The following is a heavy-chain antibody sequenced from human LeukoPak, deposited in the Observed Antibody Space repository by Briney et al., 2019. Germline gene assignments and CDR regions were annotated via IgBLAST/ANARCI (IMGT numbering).Heavy chain of an antibody. CDR1: GGSFSGYY. V-gene: IGHV4-34*01. CDR2: INHSGST. J-gene: IGHJ5*02. Sequence: KASETLSLTCAVYGGSFSGYYWSWIRQPPGKGLEWIGEINHSGSTNYNPSLKSRVTISVDTSKNQFSLKLSSVTAADTAVYYCARHVGGYSSSWYFNHLGQNWFDPWGQGTLVTVSS. CDR3: ARHVGGYSSSWYFNHLGQNWFDP. D-gene: IGHD6-13*01.